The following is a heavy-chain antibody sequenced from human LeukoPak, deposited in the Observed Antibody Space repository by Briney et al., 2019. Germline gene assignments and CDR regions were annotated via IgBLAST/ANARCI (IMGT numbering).Heavy chain of an antibody. Sequence: GGSLRLSCAATGFTFSSYWMSWVRQAPGKGLEWVANIKQDGSEKYYVDSVKGRFTISRDNAKNSLYLQMNSLRVEDTAVYNCARVSPYYYDSLWGQGTLVTVSS. J-gene: IGHJ4*02. D-gene: IGHD3-22*01. CDR1: GFTFSSYW. CDR2: IKQDGSEK. CDR3: ARVSPYYYDSL. V-gene: IGHV3-7*01.